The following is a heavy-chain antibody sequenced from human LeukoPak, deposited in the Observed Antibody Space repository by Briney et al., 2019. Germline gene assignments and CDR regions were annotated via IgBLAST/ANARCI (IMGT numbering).Heavy chain of an antibody. V-gene: IGHV5-51*01. D-gene: IGHD6-13*01. J-gene: IGHJ4*02. CDR3: ARQSAAAVADY. Sequence: GESLQISCEGSGYSFTSYWIGWVRQLPGKGLEWMGIIYPGDSDTRYSPSFQGQVTISADKSISTAYLQWSSLKASDTAMYYCARQSAAAVADYWGQGTLVTVSS. CDR1: GYSFTSYW. CDR2: IYPGDSDT.